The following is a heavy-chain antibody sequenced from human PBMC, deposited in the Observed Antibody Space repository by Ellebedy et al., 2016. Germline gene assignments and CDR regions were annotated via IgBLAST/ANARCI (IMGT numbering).Heavy chain of an antibody. D-gene: IGHD2-8*01. CDR2: VYYSGSP. V-gene: IGHV4-39*01. Sequence: PETLSLTXTVSGGSTSSPNYYWGWIRHPPGKGLQWIGSVYYSGSPYYNPSLKSRVAISVETSKNQFSLMLRSVTAADTAAYYCARSIATVLMVYDFWGQGTLVTVSS. CDR1: GGSTSSPNYY. J-gene: IGHJ4*02. CDR3: ARSIATVLMVYDF.